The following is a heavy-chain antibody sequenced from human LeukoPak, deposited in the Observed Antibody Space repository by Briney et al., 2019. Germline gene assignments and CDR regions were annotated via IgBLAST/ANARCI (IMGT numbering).Heavy chain of an antibody. CDR2: INPNSGGT. CDR1: GYTFTGYY. V-gene: IGHV1-2*02. D-gene: IGHD3-9*01. J-gene: IGHJ4*02. Sequence: ASVKVSCKASGYTFTGYYMHWVRQAPGQGLEWMGWINPNSGGTNYAQKSQGRVTMTRDTSISTAYMELSRLRSDDTAVYYCARDRRYFDWLLSAGTLDYWGQGTLVTVSS. CDR3: ARDRRYFDWLLSAGTLDY.